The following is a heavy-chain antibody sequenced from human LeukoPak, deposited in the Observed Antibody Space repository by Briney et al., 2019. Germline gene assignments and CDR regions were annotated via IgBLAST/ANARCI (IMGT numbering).Heavy chain of an antibody. CDR1: GGSISSGGYY. J-gene: IGHJ4*02. CDR3: ARGDGRLLPFDY. V-gene: IGHV4-31*03. D-gene: IGHD2-15*01. CDR2: IYYSGST. Sequence: SETLSLTCTVSGGSISSGGYYWSWIRQHPGKGLEWIGYIYYSGSTYYNPSLKSRVTISVDTSKNQFSLKLSSVTAADTAVYYCARGDGRLLPFDYWGQGTLVTVSS.